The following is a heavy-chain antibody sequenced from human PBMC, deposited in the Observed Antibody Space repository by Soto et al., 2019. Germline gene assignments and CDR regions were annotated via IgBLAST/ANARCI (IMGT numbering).Heavy chain of an antibody. J-gene: IGHJ4*02. CDR3: TTPITMVRGVIKSFDY. V-gene: IGHV3-15*01. CDR2: IKSKTDGGTT. CDR1: GFTFSNAW. D-gene: IGHD3-10*01. Sequence: GGSLRLSCAASGFTFSNAWMSWVRQAPGKGLEWVGRIKSKTDGGTTDYAAPVKGRFTISRDDSKNTLYLQMNSLKTEDTAVYYCTTPITMVRGVIKSFDYWGQGTLVTVSS.